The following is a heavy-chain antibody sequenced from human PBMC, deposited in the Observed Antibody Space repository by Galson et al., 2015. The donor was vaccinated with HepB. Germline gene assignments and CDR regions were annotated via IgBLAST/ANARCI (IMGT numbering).Heavy chain of an antibody. CDR3: ARGRLYRQERSPNGMDV. CDR2: ISYDGSNK. V-gene: IGHV3-30*04. D-gene: IGHD3-16*02. CDR1: GFTFSSYT. Sequence: SLRLSCAASGFTFSSYTMHWVRQAPGKGLEWVAVISYDGSNKYYADSVKGRFTISRDNSKNTLFLQMNSLRAEDTAVYYCARGRLYRQERSPNGMDVWGKGTTVTVSS. J-gene: IGHJ6*04.